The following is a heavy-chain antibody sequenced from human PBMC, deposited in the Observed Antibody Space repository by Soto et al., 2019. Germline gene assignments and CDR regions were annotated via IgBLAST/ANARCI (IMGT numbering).Heavy chain of an antibody. CDR3: ARRGAGRWLQLLGADD. Sequence: GESLKISCKGSGYSFTSYWIGWVRQMPGKGLEWMGIIYPGDSDTRYSPSFQGQVTISADKSISTAYLQWSSLKASDTAMYYCARRGAGRWLQLLGADDWGKGTLVTVSS. CDR2: IYPGDSDT. J-gene: IGHJ4*02. D-gene: IGHD5-12*01. CDR1: GYSFTSYW. V-gene: IGHV5-51*01.